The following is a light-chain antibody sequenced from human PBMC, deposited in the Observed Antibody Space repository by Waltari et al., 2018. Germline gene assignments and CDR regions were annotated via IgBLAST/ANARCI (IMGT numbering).Light chain of an antibody. V-gene: IGLV2-23*02. CDR2: EVS. CDR3: CSYAGNSIYV. Sequence: QSALTQPASVSGSPGQSITIPCTGTTRDVGSYTLVSWYQHHPGKAPKLIIFEVSERPSGVSNRFSGSKSGNTASLTISGLQAEDEADYHCCSYAGNSIYVFGTGTRVTVL. J-gene: IGLJ1*01. CDR1: TRDVGSYTL.